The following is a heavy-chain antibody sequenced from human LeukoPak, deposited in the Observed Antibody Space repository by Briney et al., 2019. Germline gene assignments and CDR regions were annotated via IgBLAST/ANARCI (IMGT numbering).Heavy chain of an antibody. CDR1: GFTVNSNY. Sequence: QSGGSLRLSCAASGFTVNSNYMSWVRQAPGKGLEWVSVIYSDGSTYYADSVAGRFIISRDNSKNTLYLQMNSLRAEDTAVYYCARARLGYSYVLDYWGQGTLVTVSS. V-gene: IGHV3-66*01. CDR2: IYSDGST. D-gene: IGHD5-18*01. J-gene: IGHJ4*02. CDR3: ARARLGYSYVLDY.